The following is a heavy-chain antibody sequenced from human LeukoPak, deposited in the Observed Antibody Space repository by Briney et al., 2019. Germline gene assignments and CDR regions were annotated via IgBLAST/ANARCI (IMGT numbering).Heavy chain of an antibody. CDR3: ARSYYYDSSGYFRN. J-gene: IGHJ4*02. CDR1: GGSFSAYY. CDR2: INHSGST. V-gene: IGHV4-34*01. D-gene: IGHD3-22*01. Sequence: SETLSLTCAVYGGSFSAYYWGWIRQSPGEGLEWIGEINHSGSTNYNPSLKSRVTISVDTSKNQFSLKLSSVTAADTAVYYCARSYYYDSSGYFRNWGQGTLVTVSS.